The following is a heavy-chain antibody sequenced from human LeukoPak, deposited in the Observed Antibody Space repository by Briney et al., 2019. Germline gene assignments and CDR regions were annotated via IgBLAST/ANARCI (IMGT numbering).Heavy chain of an antibody. Sequence: PGGSLRLSCAASGFTFSSYGMHWGRQGPGKGRGGGAFIRYVGSNKCNTESEKARFTISIDISRNTLYLQMNSLIAEDTAVYYGAKRAPYYYDCSGCYSRSSPFDYWGQGTLVTVSS. CDR1: GFTFSSYG. D-gene: IGHD3-22*01. J-gene: IGHJ4*02. V-gene: IGHV3-30*02. CDR3: AKRAPYYYDCSGCYSRSSPFDY. CDR2: IRYVGSNK.